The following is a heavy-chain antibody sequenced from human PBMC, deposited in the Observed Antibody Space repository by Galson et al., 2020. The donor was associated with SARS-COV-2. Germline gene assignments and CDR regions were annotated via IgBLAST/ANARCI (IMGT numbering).Heavy chain of an antibody. V-gene: IGHV3-30*04. CDR3: ARAYSGSYFDAFDI. CDR1: GFTFSSYA. CDR2: ISYDGSNK. J-gene: IGHJ3*02. D-gene: IGHD1-26*01. Sequence: GGSLRLSCAASGFTFSSYAMPWVRQAPGKGLEWVAVISYDGSNKYYADSVKGRFTISRDNSKNTLYLQMNSLRAEDTAVYYCARAYSGSYFDAFDIWGQGTMVTVSS.